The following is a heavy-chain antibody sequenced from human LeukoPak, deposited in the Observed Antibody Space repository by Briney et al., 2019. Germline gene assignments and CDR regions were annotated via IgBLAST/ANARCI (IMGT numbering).Heavy chain of an antibody. CDR2: IKSKSDGGTT. J-gene: IGHJ3*01. V-gene: IGHV3-15*01. CDR1: GSTFPNAW. Sequence: PGGSLRLSCAASGSTFPNAWMNWVRQAPEKGLEWVGRIKSKSDGGTTDYAAPVKGRFTISRDDPKITLYLQMNSLKTEDTAVYYCAHGLWHYDAFDVWGQGTMVTVSS. CDR3: AHGLWHYDAFDV. D-gene: IGHD3-10*01.